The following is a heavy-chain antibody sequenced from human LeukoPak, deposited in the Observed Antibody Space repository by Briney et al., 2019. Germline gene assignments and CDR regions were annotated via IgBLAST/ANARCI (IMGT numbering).Heavy chain of an antibody. CDR2: IYSGGST. V-gene: IGHV3-53*01. CDR3: ARGWGKSYSGSYYYFDY. J-gene: IGHJ4*02. Sequence: PGGSLRLSCAASGFTVSSNYMSWVRQAPGKGLEWVSVIYSGGSTYYADSVKGRFTISRDNSKNTLYLQMNSLRAEDTALYYCARGWGKSYSGSYYYFDYWGQGTLVTVSS. D-gene: IGHD1-26*01. CDR1: GFTVSSNY.